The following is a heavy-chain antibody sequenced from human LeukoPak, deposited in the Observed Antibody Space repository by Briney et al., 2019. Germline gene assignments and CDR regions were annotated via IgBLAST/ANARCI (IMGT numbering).Heavy chain of an antibody. D-gene: IGHD3-22*01. CDR3: ARGTMIVSY. CDR1: GGSISSYY. Sequence: SETLSLTCTVSGGSISSYYWSWIRQPPGKGLEWIGYIYYSGSTNYNPSLKGRVTISVDTSKNQFSLKLSSVTAADTAVYYCARGTMIVSYWGQGTLVTVSS. J-gene: IGHJ4*02. CDR2: IYYSGST. V-gene: IGHV4-59*01.